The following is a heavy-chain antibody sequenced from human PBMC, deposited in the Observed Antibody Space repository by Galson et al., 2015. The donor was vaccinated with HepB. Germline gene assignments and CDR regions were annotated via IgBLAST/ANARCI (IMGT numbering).Heavy chain of an antibody. V-gene: IGHV3-21*01. CDR2: ISSSSSYI. Sequence: SLRLSCAASGFTFSSYSMNWVRQAPGKGLEWVSSISSSSSYIYYADSVKGRFTISRDNAKNSLYLQMNSLRAEDTAVYYCARDRGREWELHYYYYMDVWGKGTTVTVSS. CDR1: GFTFSSYS. D-gene: IGHD1-26*01. CDR3: ARDRGREWELHYYYYMDV. J-gene: IGHJ6*03.